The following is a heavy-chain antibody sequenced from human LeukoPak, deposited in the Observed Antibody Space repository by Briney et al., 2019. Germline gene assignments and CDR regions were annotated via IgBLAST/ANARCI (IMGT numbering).Heavy chain of an antibody. V-gene: IGHV3-23*01. CDR3: AKKESRYCSSTSCLIGMDV. D-gene: IGHD2-2*01. CDR2: ISGSGGST. J-gene: IGHJ6*02. CDR1: GFTFSNYA. Sequence: GGSLRLSCAASGFTFSNYAMSWVRQAPGKGLEWVSAISGSGGSTYYADSVKGRFTISRDNSKNTLYLQMNSLRAEDTAVYYCAKKESRYCSSTSCLIGMDVWGQGTTVTVSS.